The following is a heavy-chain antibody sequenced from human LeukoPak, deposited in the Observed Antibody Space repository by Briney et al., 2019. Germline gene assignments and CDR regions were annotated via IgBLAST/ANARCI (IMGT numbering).Heavy chain of an antibody. CDR1: GVSFSDNY. CDR3: ARGRKPARRVVVAAMIANWFDP. Sequence: SETLSLTCAVHGVSFSDNYWNWIRQPPGKGLEWIGEINHSGSTNYNPSLKSRATISVDTSKNQFSLKLSSVTTADTAVYYCARGRKPARRVVVAAMIANWFDPWGQGTLVTVSS. D-gene: IGHD2-15*01. CDR2: INHSGST. V-gene: IGHV4-34*01. J-gene: IGHJ5*02.